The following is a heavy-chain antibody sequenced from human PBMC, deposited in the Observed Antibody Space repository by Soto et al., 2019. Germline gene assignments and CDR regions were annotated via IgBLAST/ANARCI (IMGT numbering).Heavy chain of an antibody. D-gene: IGHD1-26*01. Sequence: EVQLLESGGGLVQPGGSLRLSCAASGFTFSIYAMTWVRQAPGKGLEWVSGTSGSGDSTYYADSVKGRFTISRDNSKNTLYLQMNCLRAEDTAVYYCAKCRVGVTRGFDSWGQGTLVTVSS. J-gene: IGHJ4*02. CDR1: GFTFSIYA. V-gene: IGHV3-23*01. CDR2: TSGSGDST. CDR3: AKCRVGVTRGFDS.